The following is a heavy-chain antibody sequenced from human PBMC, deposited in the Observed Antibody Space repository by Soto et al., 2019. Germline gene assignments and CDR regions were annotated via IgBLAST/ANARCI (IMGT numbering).Heavy chain of an antibody. CDR1: GYTFSDYG. CDR3: ARDRSTGDY. Sequence: QVQLVQSGADVKKPGASVKLSCKASGYTFSDYGISWVRQAPGQGLEWLGWISAYNGNTDYAQKFQGRVTMTTDTSTNTAYMELRGLRSDDTAVCYCARDRSTGDYWGQGTLVTVSS. V-gene: IGHV1-18*01. J-gene: IGHJ4*02. CDR2: ISAYNGNT.